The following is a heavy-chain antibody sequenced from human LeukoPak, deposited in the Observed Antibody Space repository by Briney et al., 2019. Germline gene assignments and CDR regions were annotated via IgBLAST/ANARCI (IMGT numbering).Heavy chain of an antibody. CDR2: IRYDGSNK. Sequence: PGGSLRLSCAASGFTFSSYGMHWVRQAPGKGLEWVAFIRYDGSNKYYADSVRGRFTISRDDARDSLFLQMNSLRAEDTAVYFCVRLRRNNDRSGYYYYYDYWGQGTLVTVSS. D-gene: IGHD3-22*01. J-gene: IGHJ4*02. CDR3: VRLRRNNDRSGYYYYYDY. V-gene: IGHV3-30*02. CDR1: GFTFSSYG.